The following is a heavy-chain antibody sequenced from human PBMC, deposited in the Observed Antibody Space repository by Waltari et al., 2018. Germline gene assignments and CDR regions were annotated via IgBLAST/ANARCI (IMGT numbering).Heavy chain of an antibody. V-gene: IGHV4-39*01. CDR1: GGTISSDSYY. CDR3: ARLSYHIVTGYGWFDP. CDR2: ISYSGST. Sequence: QLQLQESGPGLVKPSATLSLTCTVSGGTISSDSYYWGWIRQPPGKGLEWIGIISYSGSTYYNPSLKSRVTISVDTSKNQFSLKLSSVTAADTAVYYCARLSYHIVTGYGWFDPWGLGTLVTVSS. D-gene: IGHD3-9*01. J-gene: IGHJ5*02.